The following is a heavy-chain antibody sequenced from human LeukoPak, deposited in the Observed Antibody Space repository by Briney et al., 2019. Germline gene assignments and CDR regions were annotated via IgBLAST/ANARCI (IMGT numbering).Heavy chain of an antibody. J-gene: IGHJ4*02. Sequence: SETLSLTCTVSGGSVSSGSYYWSWIRQPPGKGLEWIGYIYYSGSTNYNPSLKSRVTISVDTSKNQFSLKLSSVTATDTAVYYCARGGPEALYYFDYWGQGTLVTVSS. CDR1: GGSVSSGSYY. V-gene: IGHV4-61*01. D-gene: IGHD2-2*01. CDR3: ARGGPEALYYFDY. CDR2: IYYSGST.